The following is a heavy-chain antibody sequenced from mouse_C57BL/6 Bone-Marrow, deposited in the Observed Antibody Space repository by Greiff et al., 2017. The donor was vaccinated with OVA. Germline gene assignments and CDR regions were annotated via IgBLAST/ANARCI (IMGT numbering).Heavy chain of an antibody. Sequence: EVQLQQSGPVLVKPGASVKMSCKASGYTFTDYYMNWVKQSHGKSLEWIGVINPYNGGTSYNQKFKGKATLTVDKSYSTAYMELNSLTSEDSAVYYCARSLLGFFDYWGQGTTLTVSS. V-gene: IGHV1-19*01. D-gene: IGHD4-1*01. CDR2: INPYNGGT. CDR3: ARSLLGFFDY. J-gene: IGHJ2*01. CDR1: GYTFTDYY.